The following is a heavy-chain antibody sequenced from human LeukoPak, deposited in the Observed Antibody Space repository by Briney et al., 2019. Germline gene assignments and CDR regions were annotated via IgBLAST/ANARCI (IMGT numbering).Heavy chain of an antibody. J-gene: IGHJ4*02. CDR1: GYTFTSYD. D-gene: IGHD6-13*01. Sequence: ASVKASCKASGYTFTSYDINWVRQATGQGLEWMGWMNPNSGNTGYAQKFQGRVTITRNTSISTAYMELSSLRSEDTAVYYCARGQRHIAAADYWGQGTLVTVSS. CDR2: MNPNSGNT. CDR3: ARGQRHIAAADY. V-gene: IGHV1-8*03.